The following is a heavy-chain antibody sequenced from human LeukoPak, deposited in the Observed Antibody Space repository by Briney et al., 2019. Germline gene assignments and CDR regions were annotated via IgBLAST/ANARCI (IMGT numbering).Heavy chain of an antibody. CDR1: GYSFIGYW. V-gene: IGHV5-51*01. D-gene: IGHD5-24*01. J-gene: IGHJ5*01. CDR2: IYPGDSDT. CDR3: ARSEMSTFFDF. Sequence: GESLKISCQGSGYSFIGYWIGWVRQVPGKGLEWLGIIYPGDSDTKYRPSLQGQVTISVDKSINTAYLQWSGLKASDTAIYYCARSEMSTFFDFWGQGTLVTVSS.